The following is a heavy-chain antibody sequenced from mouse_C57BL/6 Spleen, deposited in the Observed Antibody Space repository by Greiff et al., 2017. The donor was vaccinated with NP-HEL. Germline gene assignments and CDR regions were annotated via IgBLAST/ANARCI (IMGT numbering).Heavy chain of an antibody. D-gene: IGHD2-2*01. V-gene: IGHV1-9*01. CDR1: GYTFTGYW. CDR2: ILPGSGST. CDR3: ARERRPSTMVTTGCDY. J-gene: IGHJ2*01. Sequence: QVQLKQSGAELMKPGASVKLSCKATGYTFTGYWIEWVKQRPGHGLEWIGEILPGSGSTNYNEKFKGKATFTADTSSNTAYMQLSSLTTEDSAIYYCARERRPSTMVTTGCDYWGQGTTLTVSS.